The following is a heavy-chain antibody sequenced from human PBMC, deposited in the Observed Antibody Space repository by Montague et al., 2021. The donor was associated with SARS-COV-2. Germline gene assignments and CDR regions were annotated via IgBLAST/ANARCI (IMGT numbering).Heavy chain of an antibody. J-gene: IGHJ4*02. V-gene: IGHV3-48*02. CDR2: ISTSSSTI. D-gene: IGHD3-3*01. CDR3: ARDGGTITIFGVLSMLRYFAY. CDR1: GFTFSSYS. Sequence: SLRLSCAASGFTFSSYSMNWVRQAPGKGLEWVSFISTSSSTIYYADSVKGRFTISRDNAKNSLYLQMNSLRDEDTAVYYCARDGGTITIFGVLSMLRYFAYWGQGTLVTVSS.